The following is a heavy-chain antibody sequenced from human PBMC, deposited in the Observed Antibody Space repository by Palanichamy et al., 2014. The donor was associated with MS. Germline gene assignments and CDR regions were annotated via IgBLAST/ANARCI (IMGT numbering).Heavy chain of an antibody. CDR3: ARYGYSSSSGDYYYGMDV. J-gene: IGHJ6*02. Sequence: EVQLVESGGGLVKPGGSLRLSCAASGFTFSSYSMNWVRQAPGKGLEWVSAISSSSSSYKYYADSVKGRFTISRDNAKNSLYLQMDSLRAEDAAVYYCARYGYSSSSGDYYYGMDVWGQGTTVTVSS. V-gene: IGHV3-21*01. CDR1: GFTFSSYS. CDR2: ISSSSSSYK. D-gene: IGHD6-6*01.